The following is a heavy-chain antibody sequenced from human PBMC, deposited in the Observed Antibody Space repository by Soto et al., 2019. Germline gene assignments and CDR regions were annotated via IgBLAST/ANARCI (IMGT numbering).Heavy chain of an antibody. Sequence: GGSLRLSCAASGFNFYNYAMTWVRQAPGKGLEWVSGISGDGTRTYYGDSVKGRFTISRDNSKNTVFLQMNSLRAEDTALYYCVKDLRPNRGWFGPWGQGTRVTVSS. CDR3: VKDLRPNRGWFGP. V-gene: IGHV3-23*01. CDR1: GFNFYNYA. D-gene: IGHD3-3*01. CDR2: ISGDGTRT. J-gene: IGHJ5*02.